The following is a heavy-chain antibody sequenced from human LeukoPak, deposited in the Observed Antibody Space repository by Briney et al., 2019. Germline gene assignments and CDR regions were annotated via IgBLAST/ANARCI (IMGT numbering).Heavy chain of an antibody. CDR3: ARDSRMATATFDY. V-gene: IGHV3-21*01. Sequence: GGSLRLSCAASGFTFSSYSMNWVRQAPGKGLEWVSSISSSSSYIYYADSVKGRFTISRDNAKNSLYLQMNSLRAEDTAVYYCARDSRMATATFDYWGQGTLVTVSS. CDR1: GFTFSSYS. J-gene: IGHJ4*02. D-gene: IGHD5-24*01. CDR2: ISSSSSYI.